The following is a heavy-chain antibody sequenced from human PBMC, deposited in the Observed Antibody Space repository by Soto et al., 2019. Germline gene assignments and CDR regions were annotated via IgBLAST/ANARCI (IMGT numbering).Heavy chain of an antibody. CDR2: IRSKSYRGTT. V-gene: IGHV3-49*04. Sequence: PGGSLRLSCSASGFTFGVYAMTWVRQAPGKGLEWVGFIRSKSYRGTTEYAASVKGRFTISRDDSKSIAYLQMNSLKTEDTAVFYCTRSAGQYFYYGMDVWGQGTTVTVSS. CDR1: GFTFGVYA. CDR3: TRSAGQYFYYGMDV. J-gene: IGHJ6*02.